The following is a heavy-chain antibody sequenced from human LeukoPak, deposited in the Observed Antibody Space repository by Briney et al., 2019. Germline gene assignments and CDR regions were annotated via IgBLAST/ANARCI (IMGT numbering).Heavy chain of an antibody. J-gene: IGHJ4*02. CDR2: IYYSGST. V-gene: IGHV4-39*07. D-gene: IGHD3-16*01. CDR1: GGSISSSSYY. Sequence: PSETLSLTCTVSGGSISSSSYYWGWIRQPPGKGLEWIGSIYYSGSTYYNPSLKSRVTISVDTSKNQFSLKLSSVTAADTAVYYCASGHRLGVGDYWGQGTLVTVSS. CDR3: ASGHRLGVGDY.